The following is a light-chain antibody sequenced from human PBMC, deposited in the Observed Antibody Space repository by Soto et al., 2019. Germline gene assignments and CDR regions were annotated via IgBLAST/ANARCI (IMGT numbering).Light chain of an antibody. CDR1: QSISTE. Sequence: EIAMTQSPSTLSVSPGERVTLYCRASQSISTELAWYQQIPGQPPRLLIYYASTKATGVPARFTGSGSGSEDTLTISGLLSEDFSIYYCRQGHNDHLTFGQGTRLEI. V-gene: IGKV3-15*01. J-gene: IGKJ2*01. CDR3: RQGHNDHLT. CDR2: YAS.